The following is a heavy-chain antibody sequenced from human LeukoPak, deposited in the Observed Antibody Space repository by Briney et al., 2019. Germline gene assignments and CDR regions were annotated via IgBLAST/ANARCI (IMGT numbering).Heavy chain of an antibody. D-gene: IGHD6-13*01. Sequence: SETLSLTCGVFGGSFSGYSWNWIRQPPGKGLEWIGEINHSGSTNYNPSLKSRVTISVDTSKNQFSLKLSSVTAADTAVYYCARGSPYSSSWYSYYYYGMDVWGQGTTVTVSS. CDR1: GGSFSGYS. CDR2: INHSGST. V-gene: IGHV4-34*01. CDR3: ARGSPYSSSWYSYYYYGMDV. J-gene: IGHJ6*02.